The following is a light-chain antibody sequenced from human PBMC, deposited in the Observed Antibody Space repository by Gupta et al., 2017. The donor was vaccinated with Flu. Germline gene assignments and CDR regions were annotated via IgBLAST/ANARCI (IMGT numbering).Light chain of an antibody. Sequence: EIVLTQSPATLSLSPGERATLSCRASQSVSSYLAWYQQKPGQAPRLLIYDASNRATGIPARFSGSGSGTEFTLTISSLEPEDFAVYYCQQRSNWHFTFGHGTKVDIK. CDR1: QSVSSY. CDR3: QQRSNWHFT. CDR2: DAS. V-gene: IGKV3-11*01. J-gene: IGKJ3*01.